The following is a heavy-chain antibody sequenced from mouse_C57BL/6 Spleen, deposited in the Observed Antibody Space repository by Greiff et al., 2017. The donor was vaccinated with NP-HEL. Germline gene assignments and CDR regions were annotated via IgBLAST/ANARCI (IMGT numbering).Heavy chain of an antibody. J-gene: IGHJ4*01. CDR3: ARSGGYDPYYAMDY. CDR2: IYPGDGDT. D-gene: IGHD2-3*01. CDR1: GYAFSSYW. Sequence: QVQLQQSGAELVKPGASVKISCKASGYAFSSYWMNWVKQRPGKGLEWIGQIYPGDGDTNYNGKFKGKATLTADKSSSTAYMQLSSLTYEDSAVYCCARSGGYDPYYAMDYWGQGTSVTVSS. V-gene: IGHV1-80*01.